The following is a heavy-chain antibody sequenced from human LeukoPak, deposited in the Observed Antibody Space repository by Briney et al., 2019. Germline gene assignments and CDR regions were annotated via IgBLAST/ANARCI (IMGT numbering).Heavy chain of an antibody. D-gene: IGHD3-22*01. CDR1: GYSFTSYW. J-gene: IGHJ4*02. CDR3: ARRPYYYDSSGYYFDY. V-gene: IGHV5-51*03. Sequence: GESLKISCKDSGYSFTSYWIGWVRQMPGKGLEWMGIIYPGDSDTRYSPSFQGQVTISADKSISTAYLQWSSLKASDTAMYYCARRPYYYDSSGYYFDYWGQGTLVTVSS. CDR2: IYPGDSDT.